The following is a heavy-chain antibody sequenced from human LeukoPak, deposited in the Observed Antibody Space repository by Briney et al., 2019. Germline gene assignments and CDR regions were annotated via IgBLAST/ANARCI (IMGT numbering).Heavy chain of an antibody. V-gene: IGHV1-69*05. CDR1: GGTFSSYA. D-gene: IGHD3-10*01. Sequence: GASVKVSCKASGGTFSSYAISWVRQAPGQGLEWMGGIIPIFGTANYAQKFQGRVTITTDESTSTAYMELSSLRSEDTAVYYCARTPQSLHGSGSYYTGIFDYWGQGTLVTVSS. J-gene: IGHJ4*02. CDR2: IIPIFGTA. CDR3: ARTPQSLHGSGSYYTGIFDY.